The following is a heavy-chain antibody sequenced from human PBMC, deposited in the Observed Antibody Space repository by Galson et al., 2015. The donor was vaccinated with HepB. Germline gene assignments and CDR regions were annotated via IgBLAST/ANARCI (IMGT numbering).Heavy chain of an antibody. D-gene: IGHD2-21*02. J-gene: IGHJ3*02. CDR3: AVTVTYALDT. V-gene: IGHV3-66*02. CDR2: IYSGGRT. CDR1: GFAISTNY. Sequence: SLRLSCAASGFAISTNYMTWVRQAPGKGLEWVSIIYSGGRTYYADAVKGRFTVSRDNSENTVSLQMDSLRAVDTAVYYCAVTVTYALDTWGQGTMVTVSS.